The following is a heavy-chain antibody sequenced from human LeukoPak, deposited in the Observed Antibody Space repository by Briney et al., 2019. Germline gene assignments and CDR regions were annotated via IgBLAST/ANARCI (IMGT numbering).Heavy chain of an antibody. J-gene: IGHJ4*02. CDR2: INHSGST. D-gene: IGHD3-16*02. CDR3: ARTAGGVIVKGRLDY. CDR1: GGSFSGYY. V-gene: IGHV4-34*01. Sequence: PSETLSLTCAVYGGSFSGYYWSWIRQPPGKGLEWIGEINHSGSTNYNPSLKSRVTISVDTSKNQFSLKLSSVTAADTAVYYCARTAGGVIVKGRLDYWGQGTLVTVSS.